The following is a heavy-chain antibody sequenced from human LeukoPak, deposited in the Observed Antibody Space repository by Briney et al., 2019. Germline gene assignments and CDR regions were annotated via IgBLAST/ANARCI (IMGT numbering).Heavy chain of an antibody. Sequence: QTGGSLRLSCTASGFTFSGHWIHWVRQAPGMGLVWVSRINERGTDSMYAESVKGRFTISRDNAKNTVYLQMNSLRAEDTAVYYCARDETLWTLDWWGQGTLVSVSS. D-gene: IGHD1-1*01. V-gene: IGHV3-74*03. CDR1: GFTFSGHW. CDR2: INERGTDS. CDR3: ARDETLWTLDW. J-gene: IGHJ4*02.